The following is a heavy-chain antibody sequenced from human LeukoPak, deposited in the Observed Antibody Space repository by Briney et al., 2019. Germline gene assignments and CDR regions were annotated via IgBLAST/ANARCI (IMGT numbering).Heavy chain of an antibody. J-gene: IGHJ4*02. CDR3: AGDLDY. Sequence: GGSLRLSCAGSGFTFSDFWMTWVRQTPGKGLEWVANIKEDGTEKNLVDSVKGRFTISRDNAKNSLYLQMNSLRAEDTAVYYCAGDLDYWGQGTLVTVSS. CDR1: GFTFSDFW. CDR2: IKEDGTEK. V-gene: IGHV3-7*01.